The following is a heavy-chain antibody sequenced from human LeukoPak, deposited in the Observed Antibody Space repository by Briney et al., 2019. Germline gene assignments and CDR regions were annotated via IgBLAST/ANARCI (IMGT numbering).Heavy chain of an antibody. CDR3: AKETAYGSGSYFDY. CDR1: GGSISSYY. D-gene: IGHD3-10*01. V-gene: IGHV4-4*07. Sequence: SETLSLTCTVSGGSISSYYWSWIRQPAGKGLEWIGRIYTSGSTNYNPSLKSRVTMSVDTSKNQFSLKLSSVTAADTAVYYCAKETAYGSGSYFDYWGQGTLVTVSS. J-gene: IGHJ4*02. CDR2: IYTSGST.